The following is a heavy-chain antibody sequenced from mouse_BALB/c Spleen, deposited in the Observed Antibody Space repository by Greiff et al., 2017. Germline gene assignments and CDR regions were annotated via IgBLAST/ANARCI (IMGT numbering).Heavy chain of an antibody. V-gene: IGHV1-54*01. CDR1: GYAFTNYL. CDR3: ARWGDDDY. J-gene: IGHJ2*01. Sequence: VQLQQSGAELVRPGTSVKVSCKASGYAFTNYLIEWVKQRPGQGLEWIGVINPGSGGTNYNEKFKGKATLTADKSSSTAYMQLSSLTSDDSAVYFCARWGDDDYWGQGTTLTVSS. CDR2: INPGSGGT.